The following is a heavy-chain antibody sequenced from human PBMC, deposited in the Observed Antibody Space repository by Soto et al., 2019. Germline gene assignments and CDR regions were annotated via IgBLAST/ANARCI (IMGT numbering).Heavy chain of an antibody. D-gene: IGHD2-2*01. CDR3: ARDYSTSSVYQGAYYYYYYYMDV. J-gene: IGHJ6*03. Sequence: GGSLRLSCSASGFSFSSYWMSWVRQAPGKGLEWVANIEQDGFEKYYVDSVKGRFTISRDNAKNSVFLHMNSLRAEDTAVYYCARDYSTSSVYQGAYYYYYYYMDVWGKGTTVTVSS. CDR2: IEQDGFEK. V-gene: IGHV3-7*01. CDR1: GFSFSSYW.